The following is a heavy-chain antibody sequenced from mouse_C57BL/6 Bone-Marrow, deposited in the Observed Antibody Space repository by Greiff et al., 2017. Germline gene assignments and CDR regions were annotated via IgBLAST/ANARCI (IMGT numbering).Heavy chain of an antibody. CDR2: IYPGDGDT. CDR3: AIYYDYDYAMDY. V-gene: IGHV1-80*01. Sequence: LVESGAELVRPGSSVKISCKASGYAFSSYWMNWVKQRPGQGLEWIGQIYPGDGDTNYNGKFKGKATLTADKSSSTAYMQLSSLTSEDSAVYFCAIYYDYDYAMDYWGQGTSVTVSS. CDR1: GYAFSSYW. D-gene: IGHD2-4*01. J-gene: IGHJ4*01.